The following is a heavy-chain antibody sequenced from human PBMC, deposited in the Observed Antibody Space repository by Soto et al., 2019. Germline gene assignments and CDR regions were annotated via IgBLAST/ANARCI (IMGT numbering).Heavy chain of an antibody. CDR1: GFTFSNYV. CDR2: SSGSSGIT. CDR3: AKSGGFYLYYFDY. V-gene: IGHV3-23*01. J-gene: IGHJ4*02. D-gene: IGHD1-26*01. Sequence: GGSLRLSCAASGFTFSNYVMSWVRQAPGKGLEWVSASSGSSGITYYADSVKGRFTISRDNSRNTLYLQMNSLRAEDTAVYYCAKSGGFYLYYFDYWGQGTLVTVSS.